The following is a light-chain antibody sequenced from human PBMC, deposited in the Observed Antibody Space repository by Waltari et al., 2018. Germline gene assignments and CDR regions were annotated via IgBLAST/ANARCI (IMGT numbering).Light chain of an antibody. J-gene: IGLJ2*01. Sequence: SYDLTQPLSVSVSPGQTASITCSADKLGDKYTCWYQQKPGQSPVLVIYQNTKRPSGIPGRFSGSNSGNTATLTISGTQAMDEADYYCQAWDSTTVLFGGGTKLTV. CDR2: QNT. CDR3: QAWDSTTVL. CDR1: KLGDKY. V-gene: IGLV3-1*01.